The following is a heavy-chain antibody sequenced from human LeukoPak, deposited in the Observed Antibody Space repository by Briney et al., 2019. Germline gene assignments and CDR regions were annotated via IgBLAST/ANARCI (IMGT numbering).Heavy chain of an antibody. CDR2: TYYRSKWYN. D-gene: IGHD6-19*01. CDR1: GGSVSSNSAA. V-gene: IGHV6-1*01. Sequence: SQTLSLTCAISGGSVSSNSAAWNWIRQSPSRGLEWLGRTYYRSKWYNDYAVSVKSRVTINPDTSKNQFSLQLNSVTPEDTAVYYCARGSIAVAGTAIDYWGQGTLVTVSS. CDR3: ARGSIAVAGTAIDY. J-gene: IGHJ4*02.